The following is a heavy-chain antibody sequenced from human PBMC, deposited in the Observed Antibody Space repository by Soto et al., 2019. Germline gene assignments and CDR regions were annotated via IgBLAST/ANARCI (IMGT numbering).Heavy chain of an antibody. D-gene: IGHD6-19*01. CDR2: ISGSGGST. V-gene: IGHV3-23*01. CDR3: AKGTSPAVAAQGSNWFDP. Sequence: PVGSLRLSCAASGFTFSSYAMSWVRQAPGKGLEWVSAISGSGGSTYYADSVKGRFTISRDNSKNTLYLQMNSLRAEDTAVYYCAKGTSPAVAAQGSNWFDPWGQGTLVTVSS. CDR1: GFTFSSYA. J-gene: IGHJ5*02.